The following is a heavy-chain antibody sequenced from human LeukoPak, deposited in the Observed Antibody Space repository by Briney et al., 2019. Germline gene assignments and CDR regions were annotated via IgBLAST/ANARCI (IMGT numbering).Heavy chain of an antibody. Sequence: PGGSLRLFCAASGFTFSSYWMSWVRQAPGKGLEWVANIKQDGSEKNYVDSVKGRFTISRDNAKNSQYLQINSLRVEDTAVYYCARSGSDFDCWGQGTLVSVSS. D-gene: IGHD1-26*01. CDR1: GFTFSSYW. CDR2: IKQDGSEK. J-gene: IGHJ4*02. V-gene: IGHV3-7*01. CDR3: ARSGSDFDC.